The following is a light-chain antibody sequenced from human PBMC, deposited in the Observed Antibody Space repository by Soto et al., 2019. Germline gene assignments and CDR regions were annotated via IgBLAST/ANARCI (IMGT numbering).Light chain of an antibody. V-gene: IGKV3-11*01. CDR3: QQRSNWPLT. CDR1: QRVSSY. J-gene: IGKJ4*01. CDR2: VAS. Sequence: EIVLTQSPATLSLSPGERATLSCRASQRVSSYLAWYQQKPGQAPRLLIYVASNRATGIPARFSGSGSGTDFTLTISRLEPEDFAVYYCQQRSNWPLTFGEGTKVEIK.